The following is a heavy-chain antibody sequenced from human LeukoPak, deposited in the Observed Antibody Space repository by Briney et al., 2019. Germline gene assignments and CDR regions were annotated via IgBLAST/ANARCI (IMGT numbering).Heavy chain of an antibody. J-gene: IGHJ4*02. CDR2: MNPNSGNT. D-gene: IGHD6-19*01. CDR3: ARGLLEIEVAGI. Sequence: ASVKVSCKASGYTFTSFGINWVRQATGQGLEWMGWMNPNSGNTGYAQKFQGRITMTRNTSISTAYMELSSLRSEDMAVYYCARGLLEIEVAGIWGQGTLVTVSS. CDR1: GYTFTSFG. V-gene: IGHV1-8*01.